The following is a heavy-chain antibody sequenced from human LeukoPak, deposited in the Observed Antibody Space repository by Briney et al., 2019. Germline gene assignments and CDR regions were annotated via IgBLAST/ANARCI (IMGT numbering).Heavy chain of an antibody. V-gene: IGHV1-18*01. CDR2: IRPHNGNT. CDR1: GYTFTSYG. CDR3: ARAAASDY. J-gene: IGHJ4*02. Sequence: ASVKVSCKASGYTFTSYGISWVRQAPGQGLEWMGWIRPHNGNTNYAQNLQGRVTMTTDTSTSTAYMELRSLRSDDTAVYYCARAAASDYWGQGTLVTVSS. D-gene: IGHD2-15*01.